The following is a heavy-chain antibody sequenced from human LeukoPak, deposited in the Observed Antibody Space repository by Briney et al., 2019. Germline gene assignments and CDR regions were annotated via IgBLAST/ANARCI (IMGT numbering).Heavy chain of an antibody. CDR3: AKALAYWYFDY. Sequence: GGSLRLSCAASGFTFSNYAMSWVRQAPGKGLEWVSAISGRPSYADSVKGRFTISRDNSKNTLYLQVNSLRAEGTAVYYCAKALAYWYFDYWGQGTLVTVSS. CDR2: ISGRP. J-gene: IGHJ4*02. CDR1: GFTFSNYA. D-gene: IGHD2-21*01. V-gene: IGHV3-23*01.